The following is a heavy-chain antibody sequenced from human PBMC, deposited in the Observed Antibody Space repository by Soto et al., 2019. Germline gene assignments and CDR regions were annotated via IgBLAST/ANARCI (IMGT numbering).Heavy chain of an antibody. CDR3: ATVRDSSGYYYAVDY. V-gene: IGHV4-30-4*01. CDR2: IYYSGST. CDR1: GGSISSGDYY. D-gene: IGHD3-22*01. Sequence: PSETLSLTCTVSGGSISSGDYYWSWIRQPPGKGLEWIGYIYYSGSTYYNPSLKSRVTISVDTSKNQFSLKLSSVTAADTAVYYCATVRDSSGYYYAVDYWGQGTLVTVSS. J-gene: IGHJ4*02.